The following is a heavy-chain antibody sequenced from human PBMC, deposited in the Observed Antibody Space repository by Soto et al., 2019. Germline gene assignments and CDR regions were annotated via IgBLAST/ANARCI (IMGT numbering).Heavy chain of an antibody. V-gene: IGHV3-21*01. CDR1: GFTFSSYS. Sequence: GGSLRLSCAASGFTFSSYSMNWVRQAPGKGLEWVSSISSSSSYIYYADSVKGRFTISRDNAKNSLYLQMNSLRAEDTAVYYCARDRSELGFGELLLFGMDVWGQGTTVTVSS. CDR2: ISSSSSYI. CDR3: ARDRSELGFGELLLFGMDV. D-gene: IGHD3-10*01. J-gene: IGHJ6*02.